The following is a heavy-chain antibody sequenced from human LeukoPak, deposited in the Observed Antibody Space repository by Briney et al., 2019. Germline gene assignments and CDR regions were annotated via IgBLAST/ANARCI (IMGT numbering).Heavy chain of an antibody. J-gene: IGHJ6*02. V-gene: IGHV3-7*01. Sequence: GGSLSLSCAASGFTFSCYWMSWVRQAPGKGLEWVANIKQDGSEKYYVDSVKGRFTISRDNAKNSLYLQRNSLRAEDTAVYYCARTAGMAPYYYYGMDVWGQGTTVTVSS. CDR2: IKQDGSEK. CDR3: ARTAGMAPYYYYGMDV. CDR1: GFTFSCYW. D-gene: IGHD5-24*01.